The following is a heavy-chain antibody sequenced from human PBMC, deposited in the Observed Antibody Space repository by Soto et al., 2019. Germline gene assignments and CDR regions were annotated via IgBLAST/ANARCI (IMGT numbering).Heavy chain of an antibody. Sequence: PVGSLRLSCAASGFTFSSYGMHWVRQAPGKGLEWVAVIWYDGSNKYYADSVKGRFTISRDNSKNTLYLQMNSLRAEDTAVYYCARDLIDSSGYFPFDYWGQGTLVTVSS. CDR3: ARDLIDSSGYFPFDY. CDR2: IWYDGSNK. D-gene: IGHD3-22*01. J-gene: IGHJ4*02. V-gene: IGHV3-33*01. CDR1: GFTFSSYG.